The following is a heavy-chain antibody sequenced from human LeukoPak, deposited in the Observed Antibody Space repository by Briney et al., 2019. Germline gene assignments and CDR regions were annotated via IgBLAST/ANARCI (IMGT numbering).Heavy chain of an antibody. Sequence: GGSLRLSCAASGFTFSSYGMHWVGQAPGQGLEWVSAISGSGGSTYYADSVKGRFTISRDNSKNTLYLQMNSLRAEDTAVYYCAKKRNSGSYPYYFDYWGQGTLVTVSS. CDR1: GFTFSSYG. V-gene: IGHV3-23*01. CDR3: AKKRNSGSYPYYFDY. CDR2: ISGSGGST. J-gene: IGHJ4*02. D-gene: IGHD1-26*01.